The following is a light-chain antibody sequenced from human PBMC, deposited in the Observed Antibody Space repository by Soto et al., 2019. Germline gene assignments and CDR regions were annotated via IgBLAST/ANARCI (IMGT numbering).Light chain of an antibody. J-gene: IGKJ2*03. CDR1: QSVTSTY. Sequence: EIVLTQSPVTLSLSPGERATLSCRASQSVTSTYLAWYQQKPGQSPRLIIYGGSTRASGFPDSFSGGGSRTDFTLTISRLEPEDSAVYYCHCQQFDSSRVYSFGQGTKLEI. V-gene: IGKV3-20*01. CDR2: GGS. CDR3: QQFDSSRVYS.